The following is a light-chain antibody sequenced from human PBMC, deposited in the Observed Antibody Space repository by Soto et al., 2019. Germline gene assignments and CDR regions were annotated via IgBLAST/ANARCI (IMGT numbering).Light chain of an antibody. J-gene: IGKJ5*01. CDR2: DAS. CDR1: QDISNY. CDR3: QQYDNLPIT. V-gene: IGKV1-33*01. Sequence: DIQMTQSPSSLSASVGDRVTITCQASQDISNYLNWYQQKPGKAPKLLIYDASNLETGVPSRFSGSGSATDFTFTISSLQPEDMATYYCQQYDNLPITFGQGTRLEIK.